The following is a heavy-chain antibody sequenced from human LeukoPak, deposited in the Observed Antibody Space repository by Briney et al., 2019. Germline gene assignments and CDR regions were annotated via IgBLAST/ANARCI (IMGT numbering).Heavy chain of an antibody. V-gene: IGHV1-46*01. Sequence: VKVSCXXXGYTXTSYFXHWVRQAPGQGLEWMGIINPSGGSTSYAQKFQGRVTMTRDTYTSTVYMELSSLRSEDAAVYYCARTAGRTFDYWGQPTLLTVSS. J-gene: IGHJ4*02. CDR2: INPSGGST. CDR1: GYTXTSYF. CDR3: ARTAGRTFDY. D-gene: IGHD6-6*01.